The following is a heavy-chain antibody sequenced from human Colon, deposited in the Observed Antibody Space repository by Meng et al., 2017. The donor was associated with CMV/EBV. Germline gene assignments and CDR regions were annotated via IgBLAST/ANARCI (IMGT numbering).Heavy chain of an antibody. CDR2: MYFSGIA. V-gene: IGHV4-39*07. D-gene: IGHD1-26*01. CDR3: ARDLTNKWFYY. Sequence: QVTRRGSGPGRAKPGGTLSLTCTASGDPISSGSHSWAWFRQPPGKRLEWIGSMYFSGIADYNPSLKSRVTISLHATQKQFSLRLTSVTAADSAVYFCARDLTNKWFYYWGQGTLVTVSS. J-gene: IGHJ4*02. CDR1: GDPISSGSHS.